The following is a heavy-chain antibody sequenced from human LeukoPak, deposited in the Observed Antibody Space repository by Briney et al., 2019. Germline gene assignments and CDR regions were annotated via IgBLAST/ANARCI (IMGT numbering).Heavy chain of an antibody. J-gene: IGHJ6*04. V-gene: IGHV4-61*01. CDR1: GGSVSSGSYY. Sequence: SETLSLTCTVSGGSVSSGSYYWSWIRQPPGKGLEWIRYIYYSGSTNYNPSLKSRVTISVDTSKNQFSLKLSSVTAADTAVYYCARDPGSTLYYYYGMDVWGKGTTVTVSS. CDR3: ARDPGSTLYYYYGMDV. D-gene: IGHD5/OR15-5a*01. CDR2: IYYSGST.